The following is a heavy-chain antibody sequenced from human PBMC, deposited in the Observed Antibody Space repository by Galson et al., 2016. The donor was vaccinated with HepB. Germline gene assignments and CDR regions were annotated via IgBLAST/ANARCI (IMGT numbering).Heavy chain of an antibody. CDR3: ARDKSSGYSDAFDM. CDR2: INAGNGNT. Sequence: SVKVSCKASGYTFTSYAIHWVRQAPGQRLEWMGWINAGNGNTKYSQKFQGRVTITRDTSASTAYMELSSLRSEDTAVYYCARDKSSGYSDAFDMWGQGTMVTVSS. V-gene: IGHV1-3*01. J-gene: IGHJ3*02. D-gene: IGHD3-22*01. CDR1: GYTFTSYA.